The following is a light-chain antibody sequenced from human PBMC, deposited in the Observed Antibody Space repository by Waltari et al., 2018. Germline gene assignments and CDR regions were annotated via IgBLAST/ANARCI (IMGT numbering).Light chain of an antibody. Sequence: DIQMTQSPSTLSASVGDRVTFTCRASQSINNWLAWYQQKPGKAPKLLIYRASILESGVPSRFSGGGSGTEFTLTISSPQLDDLATYFCQHYNTYSTFGPGTKVDL. CDR2: RAS. J-gene: IGKJ3*01. V-gene: IGKV1-5*03. CDR3: QHYNTYST. CDR1: QSINNW.